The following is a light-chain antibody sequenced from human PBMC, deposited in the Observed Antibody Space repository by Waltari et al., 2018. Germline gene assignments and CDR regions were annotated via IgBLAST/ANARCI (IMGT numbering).Light chain of an antibody. CDR1: QSVNRW. V-gene: IGKV1-5*03. Sequence: DIQMTQSPSTLSASVGDRVTITCRASQSVNRWLAWYQQKPGKAPELLIYETSNLESGVPSRFSGSGSGKEFTLTISSLQPDDFGTYYCQQYANYWTFGQGTKVEIK. J-gene: IGKJ1*01. CDR2: ETS. CDR3: QQYANYWT.